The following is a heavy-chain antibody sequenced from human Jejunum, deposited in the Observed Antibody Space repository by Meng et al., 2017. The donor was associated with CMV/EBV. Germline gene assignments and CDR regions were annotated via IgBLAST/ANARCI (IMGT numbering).Heavy chain of an antibody. CDR2: ISGSGGST. CDR3: AKRPSGDYMLFDY. V-gene: IGHV3-23*01. Sequence: AAAGFSFSSYAMSWVRQAPGKGLEWVSAISGSGGSTYYADSVKGRFTISRDNSKNTLYLQMNSLRAEDTAVYYCAKRPSGDYMLFDYWGQGSLVTVS. D-gene: IGHD4-17*01. CDR1: GFSFSSYA. J-gene: IGHJ4*02.